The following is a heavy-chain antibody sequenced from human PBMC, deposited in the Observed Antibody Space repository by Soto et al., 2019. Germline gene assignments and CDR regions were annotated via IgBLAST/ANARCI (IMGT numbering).Heavy chain of an antibody. J-gene: IGHJ4*02. D-gene: IGHD4-17*01. V-gene: IGHV3-23*01. CDR2: ISDSGNST. CDR1: GFTFSSYA. Sequence: EVQLLESGGGLVQPGGSLRLSCAASGFTFSSYAMSWVRQAPGKGLEWVSTISDSGNSTYSADSVKGRFTISRDNSKNMLYLQMHSLRAEDTAVYYCARDRYGDPLWGQDDFDYWGQGTLVTVSS. CDR3: ARDRYGDPLWGQDDFDY.